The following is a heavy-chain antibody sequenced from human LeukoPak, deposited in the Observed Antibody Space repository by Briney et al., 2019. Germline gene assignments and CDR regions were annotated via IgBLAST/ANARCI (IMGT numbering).Heavy chain of an antibody. J-gene: IGHJ4*02. Sequence: GRSLRLSCAASGFTFSSYGMHWVRQAPGKGLEWVAVISYDGSNKYYADSVKGRFTISRDNSKITLYLQMNSLRAEDTAVYYCARARWAAGAASFDYWGQGSVVTVSS. CDR3: ARARWAAGAASFDY. V-gene: IGHV3-30*03. CDR1: GFTFSSYG. D-gene: IGHD4-23*01. CDR2: ISYDGSNK.